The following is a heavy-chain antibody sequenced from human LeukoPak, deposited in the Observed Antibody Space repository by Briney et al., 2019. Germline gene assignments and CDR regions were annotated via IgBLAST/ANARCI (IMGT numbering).Heavy chain of an antibody. D-gene: IGHD3-10*01. V-gene: IGHV4-34*01. CDR1: GGSFSGYY. CDR2: INHSGST. CDR3: ARDSTMVRGAVYFDY. Sequence: SETLSLTCAVYGGSFSGYYWSWIRQPPGKGLEWIGEINHSGSTNYNPSLKSRVTISVDTSENQFSLKLSSVTAGDTAVYYCARDSTMVRGAVYFDYWGQGTLVTVSS. J-gene: IGHJ4*02.